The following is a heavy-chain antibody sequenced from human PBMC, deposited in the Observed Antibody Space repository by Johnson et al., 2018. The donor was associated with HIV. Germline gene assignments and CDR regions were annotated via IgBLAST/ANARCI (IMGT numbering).Heavy chain of an antibody. D-gene: IGHD6-13*01. J-gene: IGHJ3*02. Sequence: QVQLVESGGGVVQPGESLRLSCVASGFIFSNYGVHWVRQAPGKGLEWVAFIQNDGTKKHYADFVKGRFTVSRDNSRTTVFLQMNSLRAEDTAVYYCARTYSQGLDAIDIWGQGTMVTVSS. CDR2: IQNDGTKK. CDR1: GFIFSNYG. V-gene: IGHV3-30*02. CDR3: ARTYSQGLDAIDI.